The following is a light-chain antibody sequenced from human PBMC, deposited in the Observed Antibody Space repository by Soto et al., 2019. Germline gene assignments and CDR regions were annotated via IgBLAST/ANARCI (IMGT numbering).Light chain of an antibody. CDR2: QDS. Sequence: QSVLTQPPSVSGSPGQSVTISCTGTSSDVGSYNRVSWYQQPPGTAPKLMIYQDSNRPSGVPDRFSGSKSGNTASLTISGLQAEDEADYYCSSYTSSSTWVFGGGTKVTVL. V-gene: IGLV2-18*02. CDR3: SSYTSSSTWV. J-gene: IGLJ3*02. CDR1: SSDVGSYNR.